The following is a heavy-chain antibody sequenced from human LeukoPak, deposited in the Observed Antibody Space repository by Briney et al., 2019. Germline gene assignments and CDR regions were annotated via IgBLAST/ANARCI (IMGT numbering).Heavy chain of an antibody. V-gene: IGHV1-3*01. D-gene: IGHD2-15*01. CDR2: INAGNGNT. J-gene: IGHJ4*02. CDR1: GYTFTSYA. CDR3: ARAFDTVANGDY. Sequence: ASVKVSCKASGYTFTSYAMHWVRQAPGQRLEWMGWINAGNGNTKYSQKFQGRVTITRDTSASTAYMELSSLRSGDTAVYYCARAFDTVANGDYWGQGTLVTVSS.